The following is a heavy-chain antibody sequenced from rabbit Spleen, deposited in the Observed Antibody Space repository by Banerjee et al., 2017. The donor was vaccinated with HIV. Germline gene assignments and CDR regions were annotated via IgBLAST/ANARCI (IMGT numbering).Heavy chain of an antibody. J-gene: IGHJ4*01. Sequence: QSLEESGGDMVKPGASLTLSCKASGFDFSSYYMSWVRQAPGKGLEWIGIIYIGKGSTDYASWVNGRFTISSDNAQNTVDLQMNSLTAADTATYFCARTGYDSSGWGVWYYFNLWGPGTLVTVS. CDR1: GFDFSSYY. D-gene: IGHD4-1*01. V-gene: IGHV1S7*01. CDR3: ARTGYDSSGWGVWYYFNL. CDR2: IYIGKGST.